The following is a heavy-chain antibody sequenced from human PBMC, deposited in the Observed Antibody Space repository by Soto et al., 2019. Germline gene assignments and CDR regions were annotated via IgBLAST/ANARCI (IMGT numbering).Heavy chain of an antibody. Sequence: SVKVSCKASGGTFSSYAISWVRQAPGQGLEWMGGIIPIFGTANYAQKFQGRVTITADESTSAAYMELSSLRSEDTAVYYCARSTGGYSYGYYYYYGMDVWGQRTTVTVSS. CDR2: IIPIFGTA. D-gene: IGHD5-18*01. J-gene: IGHJ6*02. CDR3: ARSTGGYSYGYYYYYGMDV. CDR1: GGTFSSYA. V-gene: IGHV1-69*13.